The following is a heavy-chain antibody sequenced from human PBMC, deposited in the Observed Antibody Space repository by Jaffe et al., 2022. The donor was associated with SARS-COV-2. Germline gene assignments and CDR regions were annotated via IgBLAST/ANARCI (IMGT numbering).Heavy chain of an antibody. V-gene: IGHV1-2*02. D-gene: IGHD2-21*02. CDR3: ARAGGHWVYCGGDCYPNYYFDY. J-gene: IGHJ4*02. CDR1: GYTFTGYY. CDR2: INPNSGGT. Sequence: QVQLVQSGAEVKKPGASVKVSCKASGYTFTGYYMHWVRQAPGQGLEWMGWINPNSGGTNYAQKFQGRVTMTRDTSISTAYMELSRLRSDDTAVYYCARAGGHWVYCGGDCYPNYYFDYWGQGTLVTVSS.